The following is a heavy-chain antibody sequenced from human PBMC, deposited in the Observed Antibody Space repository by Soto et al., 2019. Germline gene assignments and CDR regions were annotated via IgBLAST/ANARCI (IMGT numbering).Heavy chain of an antibody. CDR3: ARDMSGGSSWYEFDS. J-gene: IGHJ4*02. CDR2: VYHTGTT. V-gene: IGHV4-59*01. CDR1: GDSIRSSY. Sequence: LSLTCTVSGDSIRSSYWSWVRQPPGRGLEWIGYVYHTGTTNSNPSLKSRVTISADTSKNLFSLKLISVTPADTAVYFCARDMSGGSSWYEFDSWGPGTLVTVS. D-gene: IGHD6-13*01.